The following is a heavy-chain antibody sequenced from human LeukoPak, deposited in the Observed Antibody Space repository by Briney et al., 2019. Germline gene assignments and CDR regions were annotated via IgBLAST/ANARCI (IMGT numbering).Heavy chain of an antibody. V-gene: IGHV4-30-2*01. J-gene: IGHJ6*02. CDR3: ARTYYYDSSGYYPHYGMDV. D-gene: IGHD3-22*01. CDR1: GGSISSGGYY. Sequence: SQTLSLTCTVSGGSISSGGYYWSWIRQHPGKGLEWIGYIYHSGSTYYNPSLKRRVTISVDRSKNQFSLKLSSVTAADTAVYYCARTYYYDSSGYYPHYGMDVWGQGTTVTVSS. CDR2: IYHSGST.